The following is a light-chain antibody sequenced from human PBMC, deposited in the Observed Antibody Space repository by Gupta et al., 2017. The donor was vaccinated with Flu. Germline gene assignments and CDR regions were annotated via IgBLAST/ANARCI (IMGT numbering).Light chain of an antibody. CDR1: SSNIGSNT. CDR2: SNN. Sequence: QSVLTQPPSASGTPGQRVTISCSGSSSNIGSNTVNWYQQRPGTAPKLLIYSNNQRPSGVPDRFSGSKSGTSASLAIGGLQSEDEADYYCAAWDDSMNGWVFGGGTKLTVL. CDR3: AAWDDSMNGWV. V-gene: IGLV1-44*01. J-gene: IGLJ3*02.